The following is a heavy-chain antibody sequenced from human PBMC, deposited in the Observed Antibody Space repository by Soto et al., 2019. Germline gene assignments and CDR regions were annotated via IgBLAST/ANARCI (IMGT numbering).Heavy chain of an antibody. D-gene: IGHD2-2*02. CDR3: ARLRCGSTSCYTRFYHFYGMDV. CDR1: GYSFTSYW. CDR2: IYPGDSDT. V-gene: IGHV5-51*01. J-gene: IGHJ6*02. Sequence: PGESLKISCKGSGYSFTSYWIGWVRQMPGKGLEWMGIIYPGDSDTRYSPSFQGQVTISVDKSISTAYLQWRSLRASDTAMYYCARLRCGSTSCYTRFYHFYGMDVWGQGTTVTVSS.